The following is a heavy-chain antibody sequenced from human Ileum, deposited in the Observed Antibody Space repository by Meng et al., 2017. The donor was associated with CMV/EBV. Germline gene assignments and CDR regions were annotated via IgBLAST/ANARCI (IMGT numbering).Heavy chain of an antibody. CDR1: GFSFNNYW. CDR3: VRDARVAYSGGAGYGMDV. Sequence: LSLTCAASGFSFNNYWMSWVRQAPGKGLEWVGFIRTKGGTAEYAAPVKGRVTISRDDDKSIAYLQMNSLRDEDTAIYYCVRDARVAYSGGAGYGMDVWGQGTTVTVSS. D-gene: IGHD2-21*01. J-gene: IGHJ6*02. V-gene: IGHV3-71*01. CDR2: IRTKGGTA.